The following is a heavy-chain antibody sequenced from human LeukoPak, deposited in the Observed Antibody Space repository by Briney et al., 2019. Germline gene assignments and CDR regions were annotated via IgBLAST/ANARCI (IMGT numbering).Heavy chain of an antibody. CDR3: ARGGSRYFGTDY. V-gene: IGHV3-21*01. J-gene: IGHJ4*02. D-gene: IGHD3-9*01. CDR2: ISSGSSYI. CDR1: GFSFSTYS. Sequence: GGSLRLSCVASGFSFSTYSMNWVRQAPGKGLEWVSSISSGSSYIYDAESAKGRFTISRDNAKNSLYLQMSSLRAEDTAVYYCARGGSRYFGTDYWGLGTLVTVSS.